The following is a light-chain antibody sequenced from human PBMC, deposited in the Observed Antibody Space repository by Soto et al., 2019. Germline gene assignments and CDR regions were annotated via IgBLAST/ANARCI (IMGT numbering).Light chain of an antibody. CDR1: NIGSKT. J-gene: IGKJ5*01. Sequence: PPSVSAAPGQTARITCGGNNIGSKTVHWYQQKPGQAPRLLIYGASTRATGLPARFSGSGSGTEFTLIISSLQSEDSAVYYCQQYDNWPITFGQGTRLEIK. V-gene: IGKV3-15*01. CDR2: GAS. CDR3: QQYDNWPIT.